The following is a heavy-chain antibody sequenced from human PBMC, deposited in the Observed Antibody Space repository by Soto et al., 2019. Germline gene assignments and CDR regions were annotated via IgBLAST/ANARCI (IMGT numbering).Heavy chain of an antibody. D-gene: IGHD6-6*01. J-gene: IGHJ4*02. CDR3: AREGAARPLDY. CDR2: INHSGST. Sequence: PSETLSLTCAVYGGSFSGYYWSWIRQPPGKGLEWIGEINHSGSTNYNPSLKSRVTISVDTSKNQFSLKLSSVTAADTAVYYCAREGAARPLDYWGQGTLVTAPQ. CDR1: GGSFSGYY. V-gene: IGHV4-34*01.